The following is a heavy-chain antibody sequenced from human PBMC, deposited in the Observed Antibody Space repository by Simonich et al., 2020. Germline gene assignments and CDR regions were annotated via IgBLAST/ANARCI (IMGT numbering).Heavy chain of an antibody. CDR2: INHCGRT. CDR1: GGSFSGYY. D-gene: IGHD1-1*01. V-gene: IGHV4-34*01. CDR3: ARGKGWKNAFDI. J-gene: IGHJ3*02. Sequence: QVQLQQWGAGLLKPSETLSLTCAVYGGSFSGYYWSWIRQPPGKGLEWIGEINHCGRTNYNPSLKSRVTISVDTSKNQFSLKLSSVTAADTAVYYCARGKGWKNAFDIWGQGTMVTVSS.